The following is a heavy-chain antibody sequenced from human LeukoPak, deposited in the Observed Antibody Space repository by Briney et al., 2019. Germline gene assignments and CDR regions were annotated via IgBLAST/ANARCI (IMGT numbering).Heavy chain of an antibody. D-gene: IGHD2-8*01. Sequence: GGSLRLSCAASGFTFSSYEMNWVRQAPGKGLEWVAVISYDGSNKYYADSVKGRFTISRDNSKNTVYLQMNSLRVEDTAVYYCAKAVYGTNPGRGALNWFDPWGQGTLVTVSS. V-gene: IGHV3-30*18. J-gene: IGHJ5*02. CDR1: GFTFSSYE. CDR3: AKAVYGTNPGRGALNWFDP. CDR2: ISYDGSNK.